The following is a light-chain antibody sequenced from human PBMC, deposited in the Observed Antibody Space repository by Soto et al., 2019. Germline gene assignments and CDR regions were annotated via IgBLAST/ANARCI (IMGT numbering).Light chain of an antibody. CDR1: QTISSW. Sequence: DIQMTQSPSTLSGSVGDRVTITCRASQTISSWLAWYQQKPGQAPTLLIYKASTLKSGVPSRCSGSGSGTEFTLTISSLQPDDFAAYYCQHYNSYSEAFGQGTKVDIK. J-gene: IGKJ1*01. CDR3: QHYNSYSEA. CDR2: KAS. V-gene: IGKV1-5*03.